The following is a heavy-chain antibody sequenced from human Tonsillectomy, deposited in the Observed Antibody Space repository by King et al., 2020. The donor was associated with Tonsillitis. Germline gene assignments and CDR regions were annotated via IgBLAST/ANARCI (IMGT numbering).Heavy chain of an antibody. CDR2: INPNNGVT. D-gene: IGHD2-15*01. J-gene: IGHJ4*02. CDR3: ARENCRGGRCGEDY. CDR1: GYTFTDYN. Sequence: VQLVESGAEVKEPGASVKVSCKTSGYTFTDYNMHWVRQAPGQGPEWMGYINPNNGVTNYAQKFRDRVTMTRDTSINIVYMDLSRLTSDDTAMYYCARENCRGGRCGEDYWGQGTLITV. V-gene: IGHV1-2*02.